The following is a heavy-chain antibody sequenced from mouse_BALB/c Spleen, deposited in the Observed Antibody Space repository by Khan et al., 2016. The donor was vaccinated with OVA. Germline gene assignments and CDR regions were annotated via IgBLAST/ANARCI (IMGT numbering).Heavy chain of an antibody. J-gene: IGHJ4*01. CDR1: GFSLTSYG. Sequence: QMQLEESGPGLVAPSQSLSITCTVSGFSLTSYGVSWVRQPPGKGLEWLGVIWGDGNTNFHSALRSRLSISKDNSKSQVFLKLNSLQTDDTATYYCAKDREYYAVDYWGQGTSVTVSS. V-gene: IGHV2-3*01. CDR2: IWGDGNT. CDR3: AKDREYYAVDY.